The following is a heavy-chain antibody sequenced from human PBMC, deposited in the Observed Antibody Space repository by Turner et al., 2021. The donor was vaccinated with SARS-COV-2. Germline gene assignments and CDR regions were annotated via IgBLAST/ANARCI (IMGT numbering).Heavy chain of an antibody. CDR2: ISAYNGYT. D-gene: IGHD3-10*01. Sequence: QVQLVQSGAEVKKPGASLKVSCKASGYTFTSYGISWVRQAPGQGLEWMGWISAYNGYTNYAQKLQVRVTMTTDTSTSTAYMELRSLRSDDTAVYYCARAYGSGSYGHYYGMDVWGQGTTVTVSS. CDR1: GYTFTSYG. J-gene: IGHJ6*02. CDR3: ARAYGSGSYGHYYGMDV. V-gene: IGHV1-18*01.